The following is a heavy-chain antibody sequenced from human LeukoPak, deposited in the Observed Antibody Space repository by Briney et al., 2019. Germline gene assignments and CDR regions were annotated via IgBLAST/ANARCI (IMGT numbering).Heavy chain of an antibody. V-gene: IGHV4-4*07. CDR2: IYASGSGST. CDR1: GDSISGYY. CDR3: ARGPGGKTTESIDY. J-gene: IGHJ4*02. Sequence: SETLSLTCTVSGDSISGYYWSWVRQPAGKGLEWIGRIYASGSGSTIYNPSLKSRVTMSVDTSKNQFSLRLNSVTAADTAVYYCARGPGGKTTESIDYWAQGTLVTVSS. D-gene: IGHD3-16*01.